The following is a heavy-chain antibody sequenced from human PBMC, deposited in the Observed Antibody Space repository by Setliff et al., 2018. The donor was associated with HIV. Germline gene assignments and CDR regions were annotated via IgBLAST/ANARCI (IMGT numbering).Heavy chain of an antibody. J-gene: IGHJ4*02. CDR1: GYNFTSYR. CDR2: IFPGDSDT. D-gene: IGHD3-22*01. V-gene: IGHV5-51*01. CDR3: ARHISYDGSDDQSRGYFDY. Sequence: GESLKISCKGSGYNFTSYRIAWVRQMPGKGLEWMGIIFPGDSDTRYSPSFQGQVTISADKSISTAYLQWSSLKASDTAMYYCARHISYDGSDDQSRGYFDYWGRGTLVTVSS.